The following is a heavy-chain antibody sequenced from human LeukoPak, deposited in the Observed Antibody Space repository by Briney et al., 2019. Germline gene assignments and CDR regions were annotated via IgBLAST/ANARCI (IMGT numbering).Heavy chain of an antibody. CDR2: IYYSEST. V-gene: IGHV4-59*01. CDR3: ASLTTAEAFDI. Sequence: SETLSLTCTVSGGSISSYYWSWIRQPPGKGLEWIGYIYYSESTNYNPSLKSRVTISVDTSKNQFSLKLSSVTAADTAVYYCASLTTAEAFDIWGQGTMVTVSS. D-gene: IGHD3-22*01. J-gene: IGHJ3*02. CDR1: GGSISSYY.